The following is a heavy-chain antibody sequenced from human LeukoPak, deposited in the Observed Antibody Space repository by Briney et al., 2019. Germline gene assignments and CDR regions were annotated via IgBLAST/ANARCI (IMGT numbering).Heavy chain of an antibody. CDR1: GFTFSSYG. J-gene: IGHJ4*02. D-gene: IGHD3-16*01. CDR3: AKGRSGGFLPPLDY. V-gene: IGHV3-30*18. Sequence: GGSLRLSCAASGFTFSSYGMHWVRQAPGKGLEWVTVVSFDGRIEYYADSVKGRFTISRDNSRNTLSLQMNSLRAEDTALYYCAKGRSGGFLPPLDYWGQGTLVTVSS. CDR2: VSFDGRIE.